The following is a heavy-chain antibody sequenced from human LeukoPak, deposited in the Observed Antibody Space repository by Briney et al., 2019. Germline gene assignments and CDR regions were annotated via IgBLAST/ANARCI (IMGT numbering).Heavy chain of an antibody. Sequence: GASVKVSCKASGGTFSSYAISWVRQAPGQGLEWIGWIVVGSGNTNYAQKFQERVTITRDMSTSTAYMELSSLRSEDTAVYYCAATGLYYDSSGYDYWGQGTLVTVSS. V-gene: IGHV1-58*02. CDR2: IVVGSGNT. CDR3: AATGLYYDSSGYDY. D-gene: IGHD3-22*01. CDR1: GGTFSSYA. J-gene: IGHJ4*02.